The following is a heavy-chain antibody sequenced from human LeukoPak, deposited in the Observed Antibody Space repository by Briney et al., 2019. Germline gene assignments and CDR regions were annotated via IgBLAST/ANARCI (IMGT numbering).Heavy chain of an antibody. Sequence: PSETLSLTCTVSGGSISSNSYYWGWIRQPPGKGLEWIVSIYYSGSTYYNMSLKSRVTISVDTSKNQFSLRLSSVTAADTAVYYCARNWNDFLPNNWFDPWGQGTLVTVSS. CDR1: GGSISSNSYY. D-gene: IGHD1-1*01. CDR3: ARNWNDFLPNNWFDP. CDR2: IYYSGST. J-gene: IGHJ5*02. V-gene: IGHV4-39*01.